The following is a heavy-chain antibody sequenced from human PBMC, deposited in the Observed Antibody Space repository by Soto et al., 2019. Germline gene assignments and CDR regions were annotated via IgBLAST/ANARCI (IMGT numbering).Heavy chain of an antibody. V-gene: IGHV1-69*01. J-gene: IGHJ6*02. D-gene: IGHD2-2*01. CDR3: ARSQGSSTSLEIYYYYYYGMDV. Sequence: QVQLVQSGAEVKKPGSSVKVSCMASGGTFSSYAISWVRQAPGHGLEWMGGIIPIFDTRNYAQKFQGRVTINADESTSTSYMELSSLRSEDTAVYYCARSQGSSTSLEIYYYYYYGMDVWGQGTTVTVSS. CDR2: IIPIFDTR. CDR1: GGTFSSYA.